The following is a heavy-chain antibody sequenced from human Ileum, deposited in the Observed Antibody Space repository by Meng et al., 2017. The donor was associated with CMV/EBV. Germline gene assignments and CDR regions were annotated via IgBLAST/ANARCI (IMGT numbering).Heavy chain of an antibody. D-gene: IGHD1-20*01. CDR1: GFTFSNYW. CDR2: INRDGSRT. J-gene: IGHJ4*02. Sequence: GESLKISCAASGFTFSNYWMHWVRQVPGKGLVWVSRINRDGSRTDYADSVKGRFTISRDNAKNTLYLQMNSLRAEDAAVYYCVSALNNWIYAFDYWGQGTLVTVSS. V-gene: IGHV3-74*01. CDR3: VSALNNWIYAFDY.